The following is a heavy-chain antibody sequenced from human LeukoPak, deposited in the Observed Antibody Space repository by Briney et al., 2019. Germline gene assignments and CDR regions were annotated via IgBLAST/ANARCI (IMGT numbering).Heavy chain of an antibody. D-gene: IGHD4-17*01. CDR2: IYYSGST. Sequence: SETLSLTCTVSGGSINSYYWSWIRQPPGKGLEWIGYIYYSGSTNYNPSLKSRVTISVDTSKNQFSLKLSSVTAADTALYYCARLGSGDYVEDAFDVWGQGTMVTVSS. V-gene: IGHV4-59*01. J-gene: IGHJ3*01. CDR3: ARLGSGDYVEDAFDV. CDR1: GGSINSYY.